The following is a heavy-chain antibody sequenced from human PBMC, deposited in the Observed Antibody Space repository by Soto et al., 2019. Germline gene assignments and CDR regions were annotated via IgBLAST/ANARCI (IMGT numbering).Heavy chain of an antibody. CDR2: IYPGDSDT. CDR1: GYSFTSYW. CDR3: ARTNSYGPHYYYYGMDV. Sequence: GESLKISCKGSGYSFTSYWIGWVRQMPGKGLEWMGIIYPGDSDTRYSPSFQGQVTISADKSISTAYLQWSSLKASDTAMYYCARTNSYGPHYYYYGMDVWGQGTTVTVSS. V-gene: IGHV5-51*01. J-gene: IGHJ6*02. D-gene: IGHD5-18*01.